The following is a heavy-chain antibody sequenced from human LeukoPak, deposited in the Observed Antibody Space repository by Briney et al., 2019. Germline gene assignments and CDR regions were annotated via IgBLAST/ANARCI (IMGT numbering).Heavy chain of an antibody. CDR1: GYTFTSYY. Sequence: ASVKVSCKASGYTFTSYYMHWVRQAPGQGLEWMGIINPSGGSTSYAQKFQGRVTMTRDTSTSPVYMELSSLRSEDTAVYYCAREGSENDAFDIWGQGTMVTVSS. CDR3: AREGSENDAFDI. CDR2: INPSGGST. V-gene: IGHV1-46*01. J-gene: IGHJ3*02.